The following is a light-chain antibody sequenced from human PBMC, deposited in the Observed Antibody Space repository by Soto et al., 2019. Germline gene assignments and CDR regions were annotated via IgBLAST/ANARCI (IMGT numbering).Light chain of an antibody. CDR1: QGIGDT. V-gene: IGKV3-11*01. J-gene: IGKJ5*01. CDR3: QQRSNWPST. Sequence: PATLSVSPGEGATLSCRASQGIGDTLAWYQQKPGQSPRLVIHDASSRATGIPDRFSGSGSGTDFTLTISSLEPEDFAVYYCQQRSNWPSTFGQGTRLEIK. CDR2: DAS.